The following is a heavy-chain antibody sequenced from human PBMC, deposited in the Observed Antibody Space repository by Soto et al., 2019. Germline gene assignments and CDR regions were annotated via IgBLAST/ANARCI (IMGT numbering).Heavy chain of an antibody. CDR2: INWNGDDI. CDR3: VKDSDWSFDS. V-gene: IGHV3-43*01. CDR1: GFTFDDYT. J-gene: IGHJ4*02. Sequence: EVQLVESGGVVVQPGGSLRLSCAASGFTFDDYTMHWVRQGPGKGLEWVSFINWNGDDINYADSVKGRFTISRDNSKNSLYLQMNRLRTEDTALYYCVKDSDWSFDSWGQGTLVTVSS. D-gene: IGHD6-19*01.